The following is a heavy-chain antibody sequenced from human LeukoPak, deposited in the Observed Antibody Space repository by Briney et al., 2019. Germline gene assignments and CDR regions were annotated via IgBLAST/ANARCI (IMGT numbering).Heavy chain of an antibody. CDR2: IYPGDSDT. V-gene: IGHV5-51*01. CDR3: ARRKGCSSTSCPPDY. J-gene: IGHJ4*02. CDR1: GYSFTTYW. D-gene: IGHD2-2*01. Sequence: GESLKISCKGSGYSFTTYWIGWVRQMPGKGLGWMGIIYPGDSDTRYSPSFQGQVTMSADKSISTAYLQWSSLKASDTAMYYCARRKGCSSTSCPPDYWGQGTLVTVSS.